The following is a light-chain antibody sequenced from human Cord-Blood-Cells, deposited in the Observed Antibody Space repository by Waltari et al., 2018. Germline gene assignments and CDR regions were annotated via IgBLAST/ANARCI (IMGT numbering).Light chain of an antibody. Sequence: IVLTKSPATLSLSLGERATLSCRASQSVSSYLAWYQQKPGQAPRLLIYDASNRATGIPARFSGSGSGTDFTLTISSLEPEDFAVYYCQQRSNWPLTFGGGTKVEIK. CDR2: DAS. V-gene: IGKV3-11*01. CDR3: QQRSNWPLT. CDR1: QSVSSY. J-gene: IGKJ4*01.